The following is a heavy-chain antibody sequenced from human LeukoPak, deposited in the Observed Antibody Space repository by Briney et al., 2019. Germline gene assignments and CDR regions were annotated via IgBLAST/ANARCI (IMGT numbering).Heavy chain of an antibody. Sequence: GGSLRLSCAASGFTFSSHWMSWVRQGPGKGLEWVANIKYDGSGKYYMDSVKGRFTVSRDNAKNPLCLQLSSLRAEDTAVYYCVRDFTWTTGDEIWGQGTLVTVSS. CDR3: VRDFTWTTGDEI. D-gene: IGHD7-27*01. J-gene: IGHJ4*02. V-gene: IGHV3-7*01. CDR2: IKYDGSGK. CDR1: GFTFSSHW.